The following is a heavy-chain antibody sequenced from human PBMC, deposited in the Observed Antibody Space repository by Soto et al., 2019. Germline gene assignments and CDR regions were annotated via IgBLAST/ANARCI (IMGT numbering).Heavy chain of an antibody. Sequence: LSLTCRVSGDSINTYYWSWIRQSAGKGLEWIGRTYITGDTNYNPSLKSRVTMSVDTSKNQLSLQLSSVTAADTAVYYCAREYTETVDGPTPFYFDYWGQGTPVTV. D-gene: IGHD6-19*01. J-gene: IGHJ4*02. V-gene: IGHV4-4*07. CDR3: AREYTETVDGPTPFYFDY. CDR1: GDSINTYY. CDR2: TYITGDT.